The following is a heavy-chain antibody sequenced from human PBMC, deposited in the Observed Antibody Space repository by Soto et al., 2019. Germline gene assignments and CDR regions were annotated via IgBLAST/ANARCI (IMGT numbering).Heavy chain of an antibody. V-gene: IGHV3-64*02. D-gene: IGHD6-13*01. CDR3: ARGASSWYAHFFDY. CDR2: ISSNGDST. J-gene: IGHJ4*02. CDR1: GFTFSTYA. Sequence: PGGSLRLSCAASGFTFSTYAMHWVRQAPGKGLEYVSAISSNGDSTYYADSAKGRFTISRDNSKNTLYLQMGSLRAEDMAVYYCARGASSWYAHFFDYWGQGALVTVSS.